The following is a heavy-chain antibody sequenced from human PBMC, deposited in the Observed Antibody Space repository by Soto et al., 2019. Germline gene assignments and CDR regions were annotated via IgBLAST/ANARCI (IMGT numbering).Heavy chain of an antibody. J-gene: IGHJ4*02. V-gene: IGHV1-69*06. CDR1: GGIFGSYA. CDR3: AKIRWTISLHEADAI. Sequence: QVQLVHSGAEVKKPGYSVKVSCKSSGGIFGSYAISWVRQAPGQGLEWMGGAIPIFGTPHYAQKFHGRVTITADILTNTAYLELSSLRSADTAVYYCAKIRWTISLHEADAIWGQGTLVTVSS. D-gene: IGHD2-15*01. CDR2: AIPIFGTP.